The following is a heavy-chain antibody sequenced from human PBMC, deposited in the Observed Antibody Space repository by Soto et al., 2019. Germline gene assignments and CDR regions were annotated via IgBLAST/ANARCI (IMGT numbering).Heavy chain of an antibody. CDR3: ARNAPRSPFIKYCSGGSCYRPYYFDY. J-gene: IGHJ4*02. Sequence: QVQLQQWGAGLLKPSETLSLTCAVYGGSFSGYYWSWIRQPPGKGLEWIGEINHSGSTNYNPSLKSRVTISVDTSKNQFSLKLSSVTAADTAVYYCARNAPRSPFIKYCSGGSCYRPYYFDYWGQGTLVTVSS. V-gene: IGHV4-34*01. CDR2: INHSGST. D-gene: IGHD2-15*01. CDR1: GGSFSGYY.